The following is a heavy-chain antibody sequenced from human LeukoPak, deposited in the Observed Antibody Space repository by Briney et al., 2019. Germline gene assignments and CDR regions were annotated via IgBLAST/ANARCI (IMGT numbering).Heavy chain of an antibody. CDR1: GFTFSSYG. CDR3: AKDPVVYYYYYMDV. J-gene: IGHJ6*03. CDR2: IRYDGSNK. D-gene: IGHD3-22*01. Sequence: GGSLRLSCAASGFTFSSYGMHWVRQAPGKGLEWVAFIRYDGSNKYYADSVKGRFTISRDNSKNTLYLQMNSLRAEDTAVYYCAKDPVVYYYYYMDVWGKGTTVTVPS. V-gene: IGHV3-30*02.